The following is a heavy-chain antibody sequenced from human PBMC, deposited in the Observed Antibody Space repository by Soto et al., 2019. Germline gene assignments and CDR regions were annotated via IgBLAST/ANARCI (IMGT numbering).Heavy chain of an antibody. CDR3: ARELPPDL. J-gene: IGHJ5*02. Sequence: GGSLRLSCAASGFTVSSKYMNWVRQAPGKGLEWVSIIWSAGLTYYADSVRGRFTISRDISKNILFLQMNNLRAEDSAIYYCARELPPDLWGQGTLVTVSS. V-gene: IGHV3-53*01. CDR1: GFTVSSKY. CDR2: IWSAGLT. D-gene: IGHD2-15*01.